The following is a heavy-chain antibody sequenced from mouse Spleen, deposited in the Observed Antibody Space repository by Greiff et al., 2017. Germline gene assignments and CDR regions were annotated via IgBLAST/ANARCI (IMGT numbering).Heavy chain of an antibody. D-gene: IGHD2-14*01. Sequence: VQLQQSGPELVKPGASVKISCKASGYTFTDYYMNWVKQSHGKSLEWIGDINPNNGGTSYNQKFKGKATLTVDKSSSTAYMELRSLTSEDSAVYYCARRDYRYDGGFAYWGQGTLVTVSA. J-gene: IGHJ3*01. CDR3: ARRDYRYDGGFAY. CDR1: GYTFTDYY. CDR2: INPNNGGT. V-gene: IGHV1-26*01.